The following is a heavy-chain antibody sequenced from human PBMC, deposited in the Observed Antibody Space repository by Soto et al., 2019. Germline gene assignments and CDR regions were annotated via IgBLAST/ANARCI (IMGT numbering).Heavy chain of an antibody. D-gene: IGHD2-2*01. V-gene: IGHV1-46*03. CDR2: INPSGGST. CDR3: ARDSEYCSSTSCYPHNYYYYYMDV. J-gene: IGHJ6*03. CDR1: GYTFTSYY. Sequence: QVQLVQSGAEVKKPGASVKVSCKASGYTFTSYYMHWVRQAPGQGLEWMGIINPSGGSTSYAQKFQGRVTMTRDTATSTVYMELSSLRSEDTAVYYCARDSEYCSSTSCYPHNYYYYYMDVWGKGTTVTVSS.